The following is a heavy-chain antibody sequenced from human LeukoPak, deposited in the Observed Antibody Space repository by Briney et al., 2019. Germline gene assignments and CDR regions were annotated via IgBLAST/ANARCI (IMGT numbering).Heavy chain of an antibody. D-gene: IGHD1-1*01. CDR2: VSGNNGNT. V-gene: IGHV1-18*01. Sequence: ASVKVSCKASGYTFTTYGISWVRQAPGQGLGWMGWVSGNNGNTNYAQKLQGRVTMTTDTSTNTAYMELRSLRSDDTAVYYGARDFYHSGTNWYDVFDVWGQGTMVTVSS. CDR1: GYTFTTYG. J-gene: IGHJ3*01. CDR3: ARDFYHSGTNWYDVFDV.